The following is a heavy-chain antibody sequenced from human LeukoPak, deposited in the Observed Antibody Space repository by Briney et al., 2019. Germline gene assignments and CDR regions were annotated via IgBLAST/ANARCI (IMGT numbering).Heavy chain of an antibody. Sequence: PGGSLTLPCAASGFTFSSYAMSCVRQAPGKGLEWVSAISGSGGSTYYADSVKGRFTNSRDNSKNTLYLQMNSLRAEDTAVYYCAKDLRGGYFDYWGQGTLVTVSS. CDR1: GFTFSSYA. D-gene: IGHD3-10*01. CDR2: ISGSGGST. CDR3: AKDLRGGYFDY. J-gene: IGHJ4*02. V-gene: IGHV3-23*01.